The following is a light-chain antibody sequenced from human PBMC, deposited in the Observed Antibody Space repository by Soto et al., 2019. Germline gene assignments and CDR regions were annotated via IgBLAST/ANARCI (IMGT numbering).Light chain of an antibody. CDR2: GHG. CDR1: SSNIGAGYD. V-gene: IGLV1-40*01. Sequence: QSGLARPASVSGAPGQRVTISCTGSSSNIGAGYDVHWYWQLPGTAPKLLIDGHGNRHSGVPDRFSASKSGTSASLAITGLQAEDEADYYCQVYDDRLSPMVFGPATKVTV. J-gene: IGLJ1*01. CDR3: QVYDDRLSPMV.